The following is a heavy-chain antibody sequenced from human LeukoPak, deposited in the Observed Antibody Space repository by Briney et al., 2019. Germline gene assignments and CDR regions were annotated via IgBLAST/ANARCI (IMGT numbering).Heavy chain of an antibody. V-gene: IGHV4-4*07. J-gene: IGHJ4*02. CDR2: IYTSGST. CDR1: GGSISSYY. Sequence: SETLSLTCTVSGGSISSYYWSWIRQPAGKGLEWIGRIYTSGSTNYNPSLKSRVTMSVDTSRNQFSLKLSSVTAADTAVYYCARDLYSSGWYVLWGQGTLVTVSS. D-gene: IGHD6-19*01. CDR3: ARDLYSSGWYVL.